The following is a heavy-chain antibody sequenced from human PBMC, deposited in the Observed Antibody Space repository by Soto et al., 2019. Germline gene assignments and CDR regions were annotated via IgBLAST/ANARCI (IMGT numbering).Heavy chain of an antibody. CDR3: AHPRGYGIFDAVDI. J-gene: IGHJ3*02. CDR1: GFIFSTYA. CDR2: ISSSGDSA. V-gene: IGHV3-23*01. Sequence: PGGSLRLSCAASGFIFSTYAMNWVRQAPGKGLEWVSAISSSGDSAYYAESVRGRFTISRDNSINTLYLQMRSLRPDDTAVYYCAHPRGYGIFDAVDIWGQGTMVTVSS. D-gene: IGHD4-17*01.